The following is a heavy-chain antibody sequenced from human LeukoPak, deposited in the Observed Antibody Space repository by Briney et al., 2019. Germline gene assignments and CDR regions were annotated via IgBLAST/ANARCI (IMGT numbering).Heavy chain of an antibody. CDR2: AYYRSQCSN. D-gene: IGHD3-22*01. CDR3: ASSESGGYLFAY. CDR1: GDSVSSNSAT. Sequence: SQTLSLTCAISGDSVSSNSATWNWIRQSPSRGLEWLGRAYYRSQCSNDYAVSVKSRITINPDTSKNLFSLQLNSVTPEDTAVYFCASSESGGYLFAYWGQGTLVTVSS. J-gene: IGHJ4*02. V-gene: IGHV6-1*01.